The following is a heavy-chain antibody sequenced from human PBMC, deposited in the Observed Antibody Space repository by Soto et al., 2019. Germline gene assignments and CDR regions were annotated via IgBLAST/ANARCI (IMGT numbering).Heavy chain of an antibody. CDR1: GDSVSSGGSY. J-gene: IGHJ3*02. Sequence: SETLSLTCSVSGDSVSSGGSYWSWVRQHPGRGLEWIGFIYDSGRAYYNPSLKSRVIVSVDTSQNQFSLKLSSVTAADTAVYYCARANHSFLGANAFDIWGPGRMVTVSS. V-gene: IGHV4-31*03. CDR2: IYDSGRA. D-gene: IGHD2-21*01. CDR3: ARANHSFLGANAFDI.